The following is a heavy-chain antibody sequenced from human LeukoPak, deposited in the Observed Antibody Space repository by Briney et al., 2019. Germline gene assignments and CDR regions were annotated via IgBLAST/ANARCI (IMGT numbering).Heavy chain of an antibody. CDR3: ARVGYSSGWYGWFDP. CDR1: GFTFSSYS. CDR2: ISSSGTYV. J-gene: IGHJ5*02. D-gene: IGHD6-19*01. Sequence: PGGSLRLSCAASGFTFSSYSMNWVRQAPGKGLEWVSSISSSGTYVYYADSVKGRFTISRDNAKNSLSLQMNSLRAEDTAVYYCARVGYSSGWYGWFDPWGQGTLVTVSS. V-gene: IGHV3-21*01.